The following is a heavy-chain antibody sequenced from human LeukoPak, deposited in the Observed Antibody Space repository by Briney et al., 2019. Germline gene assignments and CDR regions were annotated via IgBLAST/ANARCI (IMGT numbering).Heavy chain of an antibody. CDR1: GFTFSDYY. D-gene: IGHD2-15*01. Sequence: GGSLRLPCAASGFTFSDYYMSWIRQAPGKGLEWISHISITGSIIFYADSVKGRFTVSRDNAKNSLYLQMNSLRAEDTAVYYCARAVAATKGSDAFDIWGQGTMVTVSS. V-gene: IGHV3-11*04. J-gene: IGHJ3*02. CDR3: ARAVAATKGSDAFDI. CDR2: ISITGSII.